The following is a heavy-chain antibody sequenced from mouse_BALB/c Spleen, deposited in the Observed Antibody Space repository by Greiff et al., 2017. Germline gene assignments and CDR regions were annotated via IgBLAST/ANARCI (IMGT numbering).Heavy chain of an antibody. CDR1: GYTFTSYW. Sequence: VQLQQSGAELARPGASVKLSCKASGYTFTSYWMQWVKQRPGQGLEWIGAIYPGDGDTRYTQKFKGKATLTADKSSSTAYMQLSSLASEDSAVYYCARGVYAMDYWGQGTSVTVSS. CDR3: ARGVYAMDY. CDR2: IYPGDGDT. V-gene: IGHV1-87*01. J-gene: IGHJ4*01.